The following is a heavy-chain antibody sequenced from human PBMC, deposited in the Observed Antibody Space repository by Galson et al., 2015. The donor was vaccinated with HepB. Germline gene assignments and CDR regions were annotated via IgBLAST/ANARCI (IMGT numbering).Heavy chain of an antibody. D-gene: IGHD2-2*01. CDR1: GFTFSNFW. J-gene: IGHJ4*02. CDR3: ARDQGVVGPAVLL. Sequence: SLRLSCAASGFTFSNFWMSWVRQAPGKGLEWVANINQDGSAKYYVDSVNGRFTISRDNTKKSLYLEMNSLRAEDTANYYCARDQGVVGPAVLLWGQGTLVTVSS. V-gene: IGHV3-7*03. CDR2: INQDGSAK.